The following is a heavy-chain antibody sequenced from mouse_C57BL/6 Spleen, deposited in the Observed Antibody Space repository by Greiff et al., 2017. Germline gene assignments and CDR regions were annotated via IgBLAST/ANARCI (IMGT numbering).Heavy chain of an antibody. CDR2: IYPRSGNT. Sequence: QVQLQQSGAELARPGASVKLSCKASGYTFTSYGISWVKQRTGQGLEWIGEIYPRSGNTYYNEKFKGKATLTADKSSSTAYMELRSLTSEDSAVYLCARSWVTTGGGYFDVWGTGTTVTVSS. D-gene: IGHD1-1*01. J-gene: IGHJ1*03. CDR1: GYTFTSYG. CDR3: ARSWVTTGGGYFDV. V-gene: IGHV1-81*01.